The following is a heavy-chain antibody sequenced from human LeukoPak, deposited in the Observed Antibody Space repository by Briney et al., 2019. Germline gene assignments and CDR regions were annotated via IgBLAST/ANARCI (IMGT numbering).Heavy chain of an antibody. Sequence: GGSLRLSCAASGFTFSSYAMHWVRQAPGKGLEWVTIISYDGSNKYYADYVKGRFTTSRDNSKNTLYLQMNSLRAEDTAVYYCARVVDYWGQGTLVTVSS. V-gene: IGHV3-30*04. J-gene: IGHJ4*02. CDR2: ISYDGSNK. CDR1: GFTFSSYA. CDR3: ARVVDY.